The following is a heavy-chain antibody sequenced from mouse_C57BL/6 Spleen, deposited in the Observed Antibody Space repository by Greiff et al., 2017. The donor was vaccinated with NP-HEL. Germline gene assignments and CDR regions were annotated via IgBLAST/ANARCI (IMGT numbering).Heavy chain of an antibody. CDR3: ARDTGRTDY. D-gene: IGHD4-1*01. Sequence: EVQLQESGPGLVKPSQSLSLTCSVTGYSITSGYYWNWIRQFPGNKLEWMGYISYDGSNNYNPSLKNRISITRDTSKNQFFLKLNSVTTEDTATYYCARDTGRTDYWGQGTTLTVSS. CDR2: ISYDGSN. CDR1: GYSITSGYY. J-gene: IGHJ2*01. V-gene: IGHV3-6*01.